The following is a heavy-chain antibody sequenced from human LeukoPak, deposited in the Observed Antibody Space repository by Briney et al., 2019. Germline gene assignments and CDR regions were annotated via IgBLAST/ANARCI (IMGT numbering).Heavy chain of an antibody. CDR3: AREVPLGGFDY. CDR1: GGSISSSSYY. J-gene: IGHJ4*02. Sequence: SETLSLTCTVSGGSISSSSYYWGWIRQPPGKGLEWIGSIYYSGSTYYNPSLKSRVTISVDTSKNQFSLKLSSVTAADTAVYYCAREVPLGGFDYRGQGTLVTVSS. V-gene: IGHV4-39*02. CDR2: IYYSGST. D-gene: IGHD3-16*01.